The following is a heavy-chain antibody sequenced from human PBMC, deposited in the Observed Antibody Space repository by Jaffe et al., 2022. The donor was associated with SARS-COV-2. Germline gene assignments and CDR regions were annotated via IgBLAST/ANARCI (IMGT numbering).Heavy chain of an antibody. CDR2: INHSGST. CDR3: ARSGYDFWSGYYDAFDI. CDR1: GGSFSGYY. Sequence: QVQLQQWGAGLLKPSETLSLTCAVYGGSFSGYYWSWIRQPPGKGLEWIGEINHSGSTNYNPSLKSRVTISVDTSKNQFSLKLSSVTAADTAVYYCARSGYDFWSGYYDAFDIWGQGTMVTVSS. D-gene: IGHD3-3*01. J-gene: IGHJ3*02. V-gene: IGHV4-34*01.